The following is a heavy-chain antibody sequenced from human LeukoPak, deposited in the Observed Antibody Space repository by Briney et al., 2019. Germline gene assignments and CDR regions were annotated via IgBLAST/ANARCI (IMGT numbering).Heavy chain of an antibody. D-gene: IGHD6-19*01. Sequence: SETLSLTCTVSGGSISSSSYYWGWIRQPPGKGLEWIGSIYYSGSTYYNPSLKSRVTISVDTSKNQFSLKLSSVTAADTAVYYCASTKYSSGWYPPGDAFDIWGQGTMVTVSS. CDR1: GGSISSSSYY. CDR2: IYYSGST. V-gene: IGHV4-39*07. CDR3: ASTKYSSGWYPPGDAFDI. J-gene: IGHJ3*02.